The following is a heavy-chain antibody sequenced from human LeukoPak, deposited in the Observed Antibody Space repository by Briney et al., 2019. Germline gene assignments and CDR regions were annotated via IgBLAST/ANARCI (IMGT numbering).Heavy chain of an antibody. J-gene: IGHJ4*02. CDR2: ITRSGST. CDR1: GYSISSGYY. Sequence: SETLSLTCNVSGYSISSGYYWGWIRQPPGKGLEWIGSITRSGSTYYNPSLKSRVTISVDTSKNQFSLKLSSATAADTAVYYCARAGDIVVVPAVRYFDYWGQGTLVTVSS. CDR3: ARAGDIVVVPAVRYFDY. D-gene: IGHD2-2*01. V-gene: IGHV4-38-2*02.